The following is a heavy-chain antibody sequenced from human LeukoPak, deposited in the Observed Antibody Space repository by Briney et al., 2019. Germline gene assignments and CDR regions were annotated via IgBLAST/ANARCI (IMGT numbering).Heavy chain of an antibody. Sequence: PSETLSLTCTVSGGSISDYYWSWIRQPPGKGLEWIGYIHYSGSTNYNPSLKSRLTISVDTSKNQFSLKLSSVTAADTAVYYCARTNLWAGFRFDPWGQGTLVTVSS. CDR1: GGSISDYY. D-gene: IGHD2-8*01. CDR2: IHYSGST. V-gene: IGHV4-59*01. CDR3: ARTNLWAGFRFDP. J-gene: IGHJ5*02.